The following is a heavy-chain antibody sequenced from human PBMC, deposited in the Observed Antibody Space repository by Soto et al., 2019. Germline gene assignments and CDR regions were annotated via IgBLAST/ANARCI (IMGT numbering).Heavy chain of an antibody. CDR1: GGSISSGGYY. J-gene: IGHJ5*02. Sequence: SETLSLTCTVSGGSISSGGYYWSWIRQHPGTGLEWIGYIYYSGSTNYNPSLKSRVTISVDTSKNQFSLKLSSVTAADTAVYYCARVSRVHRGPPSNWFDPWGQGTLVTVSS. CDR2: IYYSGST. D-gene: IGHD3-10*01. V-gene: IGHV4-61*08. CDR3: ARVSRVHRGPPSNWFDP.